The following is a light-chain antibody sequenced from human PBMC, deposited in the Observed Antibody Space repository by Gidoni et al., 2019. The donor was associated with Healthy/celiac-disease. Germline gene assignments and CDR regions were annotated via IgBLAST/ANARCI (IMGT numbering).Light chain of an antibody. Sequence: QTVVTQEPSFSVSPGGTVTLTCGLSSGSVSTSYYPSWYQQTQCQAPRTLIYSTNTRSSGVPYRFSGSILGNKAALTITGAQADDESDYYCVLYMGSGISVFGTGTKVTVL. V-gene: IGLV8-61*01. CDR3: VLYMGSGISV. J-gene: IGLJ1*01. CDR2: STN. CDR1: SGSVSTSYY.